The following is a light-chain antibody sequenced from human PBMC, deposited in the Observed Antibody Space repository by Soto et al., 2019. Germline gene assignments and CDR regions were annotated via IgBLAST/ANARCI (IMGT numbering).Light chain of an antibody. J-gene: IGLJ2*01. CDR1: SSDVGGYNY. Sequence: QSALTQPASVSGSPGQSITISCTGTSSDVGGYNYVSWYQQHPGKAPKLMINDVSNRPSGVSNRFSGSKSGNTASLTISGLQAEDEADSYCSSYTSSSTLGVFGGGTTVTVL. V-gene: IGLV2-14*01. CDR2: DVS. CDR3: SSYTSSSTLGV.